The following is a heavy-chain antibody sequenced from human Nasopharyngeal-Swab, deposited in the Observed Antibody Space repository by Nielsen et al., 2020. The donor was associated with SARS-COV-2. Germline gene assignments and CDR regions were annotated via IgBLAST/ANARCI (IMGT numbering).Heavy chain of an antibody. J-gene: IGHJ4*02. Sequence: SQTLSLTCAVYGESFGAFYWGWVRQPPGKGLEWIGEINDRGTSYNPSLKSRVTISVDTSKNQFPLKLSSVTAADTAVYYCARLGGSYGYRHFDYWGQGTLVTVSS. CDR1: GESFGAFY. CDR3: ARLGGSYGYRHFDY. CDR2: INDRGT. V-gene: IGHV4-34*01. D-gene: IGHD5-18*01.